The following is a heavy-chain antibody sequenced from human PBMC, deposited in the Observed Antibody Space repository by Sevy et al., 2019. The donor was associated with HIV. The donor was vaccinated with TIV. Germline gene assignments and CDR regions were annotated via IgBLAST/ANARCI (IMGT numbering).Heavy chain of an antibody. J-gene: IGHJ5*02. D-gene: IGHD2-2*01. CDR3: ARVGGCSSTSCFAYWFDP. CDR2: ISSSGSTI. Sequence: GGSLRLSCAASGFTFSSYSMNWVRQAPGKGLEWVSYISSSGSTIYYADSVKGRFTISRDNAKNSLYLQMNSLRAEDTAVYYCARVGGCSSTSCFAYWFDPWGQGTLVTVSS. CDR1: GFTFSSYS. V-gene: IGHV3-48*04.